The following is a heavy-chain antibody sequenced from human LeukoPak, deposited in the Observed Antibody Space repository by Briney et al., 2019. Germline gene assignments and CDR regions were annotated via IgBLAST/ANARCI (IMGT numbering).Heavy chain of an antibody. V-gene: IGHV4-39*01. CDR2: IYYSGST. CDR3: ARLIAARPRIDY. Sequence: SSETLSLTCTVSGGSISSSSYYWGWIRQPPGKGLEWIGSIYYSGSTYYNPSLKSRVTISVDTSKNQFSLKLSSVTAADTAVYYCARLIAARPRIDYWGQGTLVTVSS. CDR1: GGSISSSSYY. D-gene: IGHD6-6*01. J-gene: IGHJ4*02.